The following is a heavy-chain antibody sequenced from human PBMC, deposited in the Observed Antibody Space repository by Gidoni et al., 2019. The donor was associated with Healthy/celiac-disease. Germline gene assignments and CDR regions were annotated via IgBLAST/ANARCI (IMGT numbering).Heavy chain of an antibody. D-gene: IGHD3-16*01. Sequence: EVRLVESGGGLVQAGGSVVRSCAASGFGVGGNYLSWVRRAPGKGLDCGSIIFSGGSTYYADSVKGRFTISRDNSKNTLYLQMNSLRAEDTAVYYCAREGEESGNRDLYTFDIWGQGTMVTVSS. CDR2: IFSGGST. CDR3: AREGEESGNRDLYTFDI. J-gene: IGHJ3*02. V-gene: IGHV3-66*01. CDR1: GFGVGGNY.